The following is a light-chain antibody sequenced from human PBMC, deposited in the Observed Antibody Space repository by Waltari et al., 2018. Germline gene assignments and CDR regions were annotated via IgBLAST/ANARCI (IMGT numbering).Light chain of an antibody. J-gene: IGLJ3*02. V-gene: IGLV4-69*01. CDR2: VNSDGSH. Sequence: QLVLTQSPSASASLGASVKLTCTLSSGHSSNVIAWLQQQPEKGPRYLMKVNSDGSHRKGDEIPDRFSGSSSGAELYLTISNLQSEDETDYYCQTGGHGTWVFGGGTKLTVL. CDR3: QTGGHGTWV. CDR1: SGHSSNV.